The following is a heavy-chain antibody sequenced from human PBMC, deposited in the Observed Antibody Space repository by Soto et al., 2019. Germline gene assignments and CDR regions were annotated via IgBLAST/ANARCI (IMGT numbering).Heavy chain of an antibody. CDR2: IYDSGTA. V-gene: IGHV4-31*03. D-gene: IGHD2-21*02. J-gene: IGHJ4*02. Sequence: QVQLQESGPGLVKPSQTLSLTCTVSGGSISSGGYSWSWIRQHPGKGLEWIGHIYDSGTAYYSPSLESRVTISVDTSKNQFSLKLSSVTAADTAVYYCASYCGGDCSGYWGQGTLVTVSS. CDR1: GGSISSGGYS. CDR3: ASYCGGDCSGY.